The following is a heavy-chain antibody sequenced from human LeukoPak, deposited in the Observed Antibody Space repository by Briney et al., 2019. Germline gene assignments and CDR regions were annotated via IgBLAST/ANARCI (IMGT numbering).Heavy chain of an antibody. D-gene: IGHD3-22*01. CDR2: IKEDGSEK. J-gene: IGHJ3*02. V-gene: IGHV3-7*04. CDR1: GFTFSTYW. CDR3: ARDRGYYYAFDI. Sequence: PGGSLRLSCAASGFTFSTYWMSWVRQAPGKGLEWVANIKEDGSEKYYVDSVKGRFTISGDNAKNSLYLQMNSLRAEDTAVYYCARDRGYYYAFDIWGQGTVVTVSS.